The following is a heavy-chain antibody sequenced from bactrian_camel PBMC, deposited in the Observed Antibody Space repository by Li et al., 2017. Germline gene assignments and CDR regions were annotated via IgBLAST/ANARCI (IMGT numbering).Heavy chain of an antibody. CDR2: IGMRGET. CDR1: GNRYSMLC. J-gene: IGHJ4*01. V-gene: IGHV3S53*01. CDR3: AAAPFDPPTGYVLVDDEYID. D-gene: IGHD3*01. Sequence: HVQLVESGGGSVQAGGSLKLSCVGSGNRYSMLCMAWFRQPAGKEREGVAAIGMRGETKIADSVKGRFTIAKDNAKNTLYLQMNSLKPADTAMYYCAAAPFDPPTGYVLVDDEYIDWGQGTQVTVS.